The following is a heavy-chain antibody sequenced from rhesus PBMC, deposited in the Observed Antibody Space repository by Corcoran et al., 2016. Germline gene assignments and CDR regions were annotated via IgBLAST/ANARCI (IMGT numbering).Heavy chain of an antibody. CDR1: GFTFSNSW. J-gene: IGHJ4*01. V-gene: IGHV3-30*02. D-gene: IGHD6-13*01. CDR2: MKRKAEGETA. Sequence: EVQLVESGGGLAKPGGSLRLSCAASGFTFSNSWMSWVRQAPGKGQEWVARMKRKAEGETACYDASVKGRFTMSRDDAKNTLYLQMNSLKTEDTAVYYCTTWSSWSPFFYWGQGVLVTVSS. CDR3: TTWSSWSPFFY.